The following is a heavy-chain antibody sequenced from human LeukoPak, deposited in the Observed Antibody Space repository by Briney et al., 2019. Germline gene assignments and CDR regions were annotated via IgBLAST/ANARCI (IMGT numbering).Heavy chain of an antibody. CDR1: GYSFTSKW. D-gene: IGHD6-19*01. J-gene: IGHJ4*02. CDR3: AGRTFSSVWYYFDY. V-gene: IGHV5-51*01. CDR2: IYPDDSDA. Sequence: GESLKISCKASGYSFTSKWIGWVRQMPGKGLEWMGIIYPDDSDARYSPSFQGQVTISVDKSISTTYLHWRSLKAPDTAKYYCAGRTFSSVWYYFDYWGQGTQVTVSS.